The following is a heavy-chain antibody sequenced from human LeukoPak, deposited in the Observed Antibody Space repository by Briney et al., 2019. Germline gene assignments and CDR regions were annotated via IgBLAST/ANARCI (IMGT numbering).Heavy chain of an antibody. J-gene: IGHJ6*02. Sequence: ASVKVSCKASGYTFTNYGITWVRQAPGQGLEWMGWISAYNGDTNYAQRFQGRITMTTDTSTTTAYMELRSLKSDDTAVYYCATLGDVLRLFPLISLDGMDVWGQGTTVTVSS. CDR2: ISAYNGDT. V-gene: IGHV1-18*01. D-gene: IGHD3-3*01. CDR3: ATLGDVLRLFPLISLDGMDV. CDR1: GYTFTNYG.